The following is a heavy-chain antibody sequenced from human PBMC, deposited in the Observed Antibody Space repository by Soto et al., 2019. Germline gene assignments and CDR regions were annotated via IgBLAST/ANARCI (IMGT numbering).Heavy chain of an antibody. J-gene: IGHJ6*04. D-gene: IGHD4-17*01. Sequence: QVQLVESGGGLVKPGGSLRLSCAASGFTFSDYYMSWIRQAPGKGLEWVSYISSGGSTIYYADSVKGRFTISRDNAKNSLDLQMNSLSAADEAVYYCARYQSDYRKSYYSAEMYVWSKGTTVSVSS. V-gene: IGHV3-11*01. CDR3: ARYQSDYRKSYYSAEMYV. CDR2: ISSGGSTI. CDR1: GFTFSDYY.